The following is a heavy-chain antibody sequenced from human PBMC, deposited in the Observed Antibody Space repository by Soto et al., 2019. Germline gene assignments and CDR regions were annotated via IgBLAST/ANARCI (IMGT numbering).Heavy chain of an antibody. CDR3: ARGSIYDILTGYYPAKLDY. CDR1: GFTFSDYY. Sequence: VGSLRLSCAASGFTFSDYYMSWIRQAPGKGLEWVSYISSSGSTIYYADSVKGRFTISRDNAKNSLYLQMNSLRAEDTAVYYCARGSIYDILTGYYPAKLDYWGQGTLVTVSS. V-gene: IGHV3-11*01. J-gene: IGHJ4*02. D-gene: IGHD3-9*01. CDR2: ISSSGSTI.